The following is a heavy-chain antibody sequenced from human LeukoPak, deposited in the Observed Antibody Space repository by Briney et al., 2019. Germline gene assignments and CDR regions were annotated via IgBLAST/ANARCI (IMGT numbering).Heavy chain of an antibody. V-gene: IGHV3-21*01. D-gene: IGHD1-14*01. Sequence: GXSLRXXCAASRFTFSSYSMNWVRQAPGKGLEWVSSISSSSSYIYYADSVKGRFTISRDNAKNSLYLQMNSLRDEDTAVYYCXXVXPXXNPDYYYYXMDVWGKGXTVTVSS. J-gene: IGHJ6*03. CDR2: ISSSSSYI. CDR1: RFTFSSYS. CDR3: XXVXPXXNPDYYYYXMDV.